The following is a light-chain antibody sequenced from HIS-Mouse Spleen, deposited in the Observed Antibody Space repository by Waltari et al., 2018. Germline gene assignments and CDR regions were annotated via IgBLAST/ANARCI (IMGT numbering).Light chain of an antibody. CDR1: SRDVGGYNY. J-gene: IGLJ2*01. CDR2: DVS. Sequence: QSALTQPASVSGSPGQSITISCTGTSRDVGGYNYVSWYQTHPGKAPKLMIYDVSNRPSGVSNRFSGSKSGNTASLTISGLQAEDEADYYCSSYTSSTVVFGGGTKLTVL. CDR3: SSYTSSTVV. V-gene: IGLV2-14*03.